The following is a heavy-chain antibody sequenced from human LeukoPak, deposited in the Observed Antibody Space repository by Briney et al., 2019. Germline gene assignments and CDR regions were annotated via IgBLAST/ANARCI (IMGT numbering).Heavy chain of an antibody. V-gene: IGHV3-48*03. CDR2: ISSSSSTI. CDR3: AELGITMIGGV. J-gene: IGHJ6*04. CDR1: GFTFSSYE. Sequence: GGSLRLSCAASGFTFSSYEMNWVRQAPGKGLEWVSYISSSSSTIYYADSVKGRFTISRDNAKNSLYLQMNSLRAEDTAVHYCAELGITMIGGVWGKGTTVTISS. D-gene: IGHD3-10*02.